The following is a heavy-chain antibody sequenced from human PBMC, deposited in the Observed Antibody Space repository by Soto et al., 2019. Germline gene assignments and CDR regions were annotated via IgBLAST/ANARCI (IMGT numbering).Heavy chain of an antibody. V-gene: IGHV1-2*02. D-gene: IGHD4-17*01. J-gene: IGHJ4*02. CDR2: INPTSGGT. CDR1: GYTFAAYY. CDR3: ARDPDYGDYWGYFFDS. Sequence: QVQLVQSGAEVKKPGASVKVSCKTSGYTFAAYYIHWIRQAPGQGLEWMGWINPTSGGTVYAQNFQDRVTMNRDTSISTAYMELRRLNSYDTAVYYCARDPDYGDYWGYFFDSWGQGTPVTVSS.